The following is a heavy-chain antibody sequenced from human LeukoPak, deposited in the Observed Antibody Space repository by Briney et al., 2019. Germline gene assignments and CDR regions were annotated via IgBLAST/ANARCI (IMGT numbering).Heavy chain of an antibody. V-gene: IGHV3-23*01. CDR3: AREQRIRHCSEGVCTEGYYFDY. J-gene: IGHJ4*02. Sequence: GGSLRLSCAGTGFAFNMFAIDWVRQAPGKGLEWVSGLSRGGSTTNYADSVKGRFTISRDKSQNSVFLQMNSLRPEDTAVYYCAREQRIRHCSEGVCTEGYYFDYWGQGPLVTVSS. CDR2: LSRGGSTT. D-gene: IGHD2-15*01. CDR1: GFAFNMFA.